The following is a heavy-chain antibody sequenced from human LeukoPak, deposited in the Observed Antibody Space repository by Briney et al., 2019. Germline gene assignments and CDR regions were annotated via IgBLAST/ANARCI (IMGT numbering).Heavy chain of an antibody. CDR2: INQDGSEK. CDR1: GFTFSTFW. D-gene: IGHD2-2*01. V-gene: IGHV3-7*01. Sequence: GGSLRLSCAASGFTFSTFWMSWVRQAPGKGLEWVANINQDGSEKYYLDSVKGRFTISRDNAKNSLYLQMNSLRAEDTAVYYCARVGGYCSGTSCYGWFDSWGQGTLVTVSS. CDR3: ARVGGYCSGTSCYGWFDS. J-gene: IGHJ5*01.